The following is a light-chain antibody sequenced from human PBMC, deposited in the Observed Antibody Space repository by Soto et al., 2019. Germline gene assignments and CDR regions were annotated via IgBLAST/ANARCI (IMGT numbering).Light chain of an antibody. J-gene: IGKJ4*01. CDR2: AAS. CDR3: LQDYDYPLT. V-gene: IGKV1-6*01. Sequence: AIQMNQSPSSLSASVGNRVTITCRASQGIRNDLGWYQQKPGKAPKLLIYAASSLQSGVPSRFSGSGSGTDFTLTISSLQPEDFATYYCLQDYDYPLTFGGRTKVDIK. CDR1: QGIRND.